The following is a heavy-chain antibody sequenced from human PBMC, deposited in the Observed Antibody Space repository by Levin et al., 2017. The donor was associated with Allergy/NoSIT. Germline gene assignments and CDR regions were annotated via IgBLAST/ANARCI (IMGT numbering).Heavy chain of an antibody. V-gene: IGHV4-39*01. D-gene: IGHD3-10*01. CDR2: IYYSGST. CDR1: GGSISSSSYY. J-gene: IGHJ4*02. Sequence: SETLSLTCTVSGGSISSSSYYWGWIRQPPGKGLEWIGSIYYSGSTYYNPSLKSRVTISVDTSKNQFSLKLSSVTAADTAVYYCASPRRYGSGSYYPWGGPDNGRFDYWGQGTLVTVSS. CDR3: ASPRRYGSGSYYPWGGPDNGRFDY.